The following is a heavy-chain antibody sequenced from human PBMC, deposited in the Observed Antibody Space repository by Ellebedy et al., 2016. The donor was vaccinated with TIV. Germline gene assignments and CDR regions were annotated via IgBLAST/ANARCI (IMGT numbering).Heavy chain of an antibody. J-gene: IGHJ4*02. Sequence: PGGSLRLSCAASGFSLTGSDLHWVRQAPGKGLAWVASISYDGSNKYYADAVKGRFAISRDNSENTLYLKVNSLTTEDTAVYYCARDRPGTVVAGALEYWGQGTLVTVSS. V-gene: IGHV3-30*09. CDR1: GFSLTGSD. D-gene: IGHD6-19*01. CDR2: ISYDGSNK. CDR3: ARDRPGTVVAGALEY.